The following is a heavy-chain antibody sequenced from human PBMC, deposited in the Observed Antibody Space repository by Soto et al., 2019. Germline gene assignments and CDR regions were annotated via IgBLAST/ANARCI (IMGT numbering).Heavy chain of an antibody. D-gene: IGHD1-20*01. CDR3: ARPYLIGDGNWLNAFYI. CDR2: IDLSDSYT. J-gene: IGHJ3*02. CDR1: GYSFTSYW. Sequence: GESLKISCKGSGYSFTSYWISWVRQMPGKGLEWMGRIDLSDSYTNYNPSFQGHVTISADKSISTAYLQWSSLKASDTAMYYCARPYLIGDGNWLNAFYIWGQGSMVPVS. V-gene: IGHV5-10-1*01.